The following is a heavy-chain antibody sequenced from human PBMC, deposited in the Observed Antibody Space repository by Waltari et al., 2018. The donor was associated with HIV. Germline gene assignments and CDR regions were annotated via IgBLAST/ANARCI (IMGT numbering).Heavy chain of an antibody. J-gene: IGHJ6*02. Sequence: VQLQESGPGVVKPSQALSLTCTVSGGSISSGRYYWNWIRQPAGQGLEWIGRIQTSGITNYNPSLESRVTMSVDTSENHFSLRLNSVTAADTAVYYCARADIVVVVDARYYYGMDVWGQGTTVTVSS. D-gene: IGHD2-15*01. CDR3: ARADIVVVVDARYYYGMDV. CDR1: GGSISSGRYY. V-gene: IGHV4-61*02. CDR2: IQTSGIT.